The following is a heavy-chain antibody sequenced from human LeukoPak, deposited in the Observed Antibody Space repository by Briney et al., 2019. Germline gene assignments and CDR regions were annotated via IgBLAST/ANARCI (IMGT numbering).Heavy chain of an antibody. Sequence: SETLSLTCTVSGGSISSYYWSWIRQPPGKGLEWIGYIYYSGSTNYNPSLKSRVTISVDTSKNQFSLKLSSVTAADTAVYYCARGGAARRGYYYMDVWGKGTTVTVSS. CDR2: IYYSGST. CDR3: ARGGAARRGYYYMDV. D-gene: IGHD6-6*01. CDR1: GGSISSYY. J-gene: IGHJ6*03. V-gene: IGHV4-59*01.